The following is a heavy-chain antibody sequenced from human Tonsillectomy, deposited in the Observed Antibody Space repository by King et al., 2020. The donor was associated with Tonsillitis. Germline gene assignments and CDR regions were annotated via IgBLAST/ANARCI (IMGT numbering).Heavy chain of an antibody. CDR1: GYSFTSHR. V-gene: IGHV5-51*03. Sequence: EQLVQSGAEVRKPGESLKISCKGSGYSFTSHRIVWVRQVPGKGLEWMAIIYPVYSDTIYSPSFRGQVTISADNSIGTAYLRWSNLKLSATAMYYVARLRDPAMVTPLDYGGQGTLVTVSS. CDR3: ARLRDPAMVTPLDY. CDR2: IYPVYSDT. D-gene: IGHD5-18*01. J-gene: IGHJ4*02.